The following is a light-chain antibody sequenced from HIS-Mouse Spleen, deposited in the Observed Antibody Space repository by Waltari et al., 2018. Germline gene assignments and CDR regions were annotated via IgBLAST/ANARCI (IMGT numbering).Light chain of an antibody. CDR2: QDS. CDR3: QAWDSSTAVV. CDR1: KLVEKY. J-gene: IGLJ2*01. V-gene: IGLV3-1*01. Sequence: SYELTQPPSVSVSPGQTASITCPGDKLVEKYAGWYQQKPGQSPVLVIYQDSKRPSGIPERFSGSNSGNTATLTISGTQAMDEADYYCQAWDSSTAVVFGGGTKLTVL.